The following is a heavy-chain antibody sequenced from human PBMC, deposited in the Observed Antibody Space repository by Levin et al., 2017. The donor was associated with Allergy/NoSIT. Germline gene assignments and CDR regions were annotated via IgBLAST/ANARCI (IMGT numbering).Heavy chain of an antibody. Sequence: KVSCKGSGYSFTTYWIGWVRLMPGKGLEWMGIIYPGDSDTKYSPSFQGQVTISADKSISTAYLQWSSLQASDTAMYYCARPSGYYNILTGYFTSYYFDYWGQGTLVTVS. CDR1: GYSFTTYW. CDR3: ARPSGYYNILTGYFTSYYFDY. CDR2: IYPGDSDT. V-gene: IGHV5-51*01. D-gene: IGHD3-9*01. J-gene: IGHJ4*02.